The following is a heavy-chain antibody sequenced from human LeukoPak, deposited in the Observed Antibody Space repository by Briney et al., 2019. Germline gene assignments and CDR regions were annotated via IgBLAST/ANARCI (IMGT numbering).Heavy chain of an antibody. D-gene: IGHD1-26*01. CDR3: TRDSGSWTVDY. Sequence: PSETLSLTCTVSGGSISSSGYYWGWIRQPPGQGLEWLGTIDYSGTTYHNPSLKSRVTISMDTSKNHFSLKLNSVTAADTAVYYCTRDSGSWTVDYWGQGTLVTVSS. J-gene: IGHJ4*02. V-gene: IGHV4-39*02. CDR1: GGSISSSGYY. CDR2: IDYSGTT.